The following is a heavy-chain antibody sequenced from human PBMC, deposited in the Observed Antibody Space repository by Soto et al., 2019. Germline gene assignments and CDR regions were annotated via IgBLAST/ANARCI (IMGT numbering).Heavy chain of an antibody. CDR2: LAASGGST. V-gene: IGHV3-23*01. Sequence: PGGSLRLSCAASGFTFSNYVMSWVRQAPGKGLEWVSALAASGGSTYYADSVTGRFTISRDNSKNTLDLQMNSLRAEDTAVYYCVKGSSDSRPYYFEYWGHGTLVTVSS. D-gene: IGHD3-22*01. CDR1: GFTFSNYV. J-gene: IGHJ4*01. CDR3: VKGSSDSRPYYFEY.